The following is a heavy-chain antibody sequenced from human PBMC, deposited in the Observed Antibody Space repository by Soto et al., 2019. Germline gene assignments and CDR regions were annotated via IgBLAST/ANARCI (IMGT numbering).Heavy chain of an antibody. D-gene: IGHD1-7*01. CDR1: GYTFTSYG. V-gene: IGHV1-18*01. Sequence: QVQLVQSGAEVKKPGASVKVSCKASGYTFTSYGISWVRQAPGQGLEWMGWISAYNGNTNYAQKLQGRVTMTTDTXTXTAYMELRSLRSDDTAVYYCARYGGPELRPEYGMDVWGQGTTVTVSS. CDR2: ISAYNGNT. CDR3: ARYGGPELRPEYGMDV. J-gene: IGHJ6*02.